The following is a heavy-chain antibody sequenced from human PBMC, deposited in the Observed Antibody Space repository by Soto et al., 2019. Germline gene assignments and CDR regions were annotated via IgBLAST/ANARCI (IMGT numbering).Heavy chain of an antibody. J-gene: IGHJ4*02. CDR1: GGSISSSSYY. Sequence: QLQLQESGPGLVKPSETLSLICTVSGGSISSSSYYWGWIRQPPGRGLEWIGSFYYSGSTYYNPSLKSRVTISVDTSKNQFSLKLSSVTAADTAVYYCARRVNSGTQGDFDYWGQGTLVTVSS. CDR2: FYYSGST. CDR3: ARRVNSGTQGDFDY. V-gene: IGHV4-39*01. D-gene: IGHD1-26*01.